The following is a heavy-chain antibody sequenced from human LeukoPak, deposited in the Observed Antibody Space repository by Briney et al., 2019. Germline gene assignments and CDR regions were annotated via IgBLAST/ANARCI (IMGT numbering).Heavy chain of an antibody. CDR3: ARDRRAPRN. CDR1: GFTFSSYW. CDR2: IKQDGSEN. Sequence: PGGSLTLPCPASGFTFSSYWMSWVRPAPGKGLEWVANIKQDGSENYYVDSVKGRFTISRDNAKNSLYLHMNSLRAEDRAVYYCARDRRAPRNWGQGTLDSVFS. V-gene: IGHV3-7*01. J-gene: IGHJ4*02.